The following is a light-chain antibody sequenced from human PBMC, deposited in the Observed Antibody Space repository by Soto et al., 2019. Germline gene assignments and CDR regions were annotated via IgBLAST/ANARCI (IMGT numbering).Light chain of an antibody. CDR1: HNIVTY. CDR3: QQSHSTPPT. Sequence: IHMAQSPPSLSASVGDRVTITCRASHNIVTYLNWYQQKAGKAPSLLIYEASHLQSGVPFRFFGSGSGTDFTLTIDNLQHEDSATYYCQQSHSTPPTFGPGTKLEIK. J-gene: IGKJ2*01. V-gene: IGKV1-39*01. CDR2: EAS.